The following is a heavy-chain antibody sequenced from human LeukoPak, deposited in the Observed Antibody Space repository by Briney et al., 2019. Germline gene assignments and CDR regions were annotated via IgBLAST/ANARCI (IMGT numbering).Heavy chain of an antibody. D-gene: IGHD3-10*01. Sequence: SETLSLTCTVSGGSISSSSYYWGWIRQPPGKGLEWIGSIYYSGSTYYNPSLKSRVTISVDTSKNQFSLKLSSVTAADTAVYYCARHSITMVRGVIITARRGSDAFDIWGQGTMVTVSS. J-gene: IGHJ3*02. CDR2: IYYSGST. V-gene: IGHV4-39*01. CDR1: GGSISSSSYY. CDR3: ARHSITMVRGVIITARRGSDAFDI.